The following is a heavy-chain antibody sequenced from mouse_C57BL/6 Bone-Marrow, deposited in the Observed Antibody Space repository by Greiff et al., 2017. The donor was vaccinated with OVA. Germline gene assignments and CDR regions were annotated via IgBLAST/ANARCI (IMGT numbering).Heavy chain of an antibody. J-gene: IGHJ3*01. CDR1: GFNIKDDY. CDR2: IDPENGDT. CDR3: TNGYYLTY. D-gene: IGHD2-3*01. Sequence: EVQLQQSGAELVRPGASVKLSCTASGFNIKDDYMHWVKQRPEQGLEWIGWIDPENGDTEYASKFQGKATITADTSSNTAYLQLSSLTSEDTAVYYCTNGYYLTYWGQGTLVTVSA. V-gene: IGHV14-4*01.